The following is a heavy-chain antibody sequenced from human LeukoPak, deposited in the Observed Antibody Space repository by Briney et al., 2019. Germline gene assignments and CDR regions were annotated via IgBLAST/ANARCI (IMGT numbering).Heavy chain of an antibody. CDR3: ARRYCSSTSCYLFDY. D-gene: IGHD2-2*01. CDR1: GGSISSGDYY. Sequence: SETLSFTCTVSGGSISSGDYYWSWIRQPPGKGLEWIGYINYSGTTYYNPSLRSRLTISIDTSKNQFSLKLSSVTAADTAVYYCARRYCSSTSCYLFDYWGQGTLVTVSS. V-gene: IGHV4-30-4*01. J-gene: IGHJ4*02. CDR2: INYSGTT.